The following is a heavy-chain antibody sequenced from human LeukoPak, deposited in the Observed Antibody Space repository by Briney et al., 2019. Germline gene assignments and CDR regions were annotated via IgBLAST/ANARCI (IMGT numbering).Heavy chain of an antibody. CDR1: GNSIRSAHY. V-gene: IGHV4-38-2*02. J-gene: IGHJ5*02. CDR2: IYYSGST. D-gene: IGHD3-10*01. Sequence: SETLSLTCSVSGNSIRSAHYWGWIRQPPGKGLEWIGSIYYSGSTYYNPSLKSRVTISVDTSKNQFSLKLSSVTAADTAVYYCARDDGITMVRGVIIRRWFDPWGQGTLVTVSS. CDR3: ARDDGITMVRGVIIRRWFDP.